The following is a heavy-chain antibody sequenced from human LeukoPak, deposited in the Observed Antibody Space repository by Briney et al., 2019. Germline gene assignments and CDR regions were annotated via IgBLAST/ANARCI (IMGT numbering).Heavy chain of an antibody. D-gene: IGHD6-19*01. CDR3: ARDRSSGWYGGPGTGFDY. CDR1: GGSISSSSYY. V-gene: IGHV4-39*07. J-gene: IGHJ4*02. CDR2: IYYSGST. Sequence: SETPSLTCTVSGGSISSSSYYWGWIRQPPGKGLEWIGSIYYSGSTNYNPSLKSRVTISVDTSKNQFSLKLSSVTAADTAVYYCARDRSSGWYGGPGTGFDYWGQGTLVTVSS.